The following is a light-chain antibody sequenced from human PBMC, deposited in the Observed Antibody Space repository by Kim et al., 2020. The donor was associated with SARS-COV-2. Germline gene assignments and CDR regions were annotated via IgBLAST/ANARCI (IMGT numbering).Light chain of an antibody. Sequence: QLVLTQSPSASASLGSSVKLTCTLSSGYDDYAIAWHQQQPQRGPLYLMKLNSDGSHAKGDGVPDRFSGSSSGAERYLTISSLQSEDEADYYCQTWGTGIGVFGGGTQLTVL. CDR2: LNSDGSH. CDR3: QTWGTGIGV. J-gene: IGLJ7*01. V-gene: IGLV4-69*01. CDR1: SGYDDYA.